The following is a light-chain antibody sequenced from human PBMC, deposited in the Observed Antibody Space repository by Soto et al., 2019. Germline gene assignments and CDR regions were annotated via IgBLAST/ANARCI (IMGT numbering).Light chain of an antibody. Sequence: DLVLTQTRLSSPVTLGQPASISCRSSQSLVHIDGNTYFNWLPQRPGQPPRLLIYKISNRFPGVPDRFSGSGAATDFTLKISRVEAEDVGVYYCMQATQSYTFGQGTRLEIK. CDR1: QSLVHIDGNTY. CDR2: KIS. J-gene: IGKJ2*01. V-gene: IGKV2-24*01. CDR3: MQATQSYT.